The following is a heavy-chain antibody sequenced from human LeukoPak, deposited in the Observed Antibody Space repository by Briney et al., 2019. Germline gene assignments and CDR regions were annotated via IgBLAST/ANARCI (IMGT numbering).Heavy chain of an antibody. D-gene: IGHD1-14*01. CDR3: AGGSRMRKRDPRGPTP. J-gene: IGHJ5*02. CDR2: INGSGNS. Sequence: SETLSLTCAIHGGSLSGYYWSWIRQSPGKGLEWIGEINGSGNSNYNPSLKSRVTISIDTSKNQFSLKLTSVTAADTALYYCAGGSRMRKRDPRGPTPGDQEPLVTVS. CDR1: GGSLSGYY. V-gene: IGHV4-34*01.